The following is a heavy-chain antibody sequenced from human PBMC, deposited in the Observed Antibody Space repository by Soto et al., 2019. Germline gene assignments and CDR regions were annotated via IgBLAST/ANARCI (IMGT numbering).Heavy chain of an antibody. Sequence: EVQLLESGGGLVQPGGSLRLSCAASGFTFSSYAMSWVRQAPGKGLEWVSAISGSGGSTYYADSVKGRFTISRDNSKNTLYLQMNSLRAEDTAVYYCAKARPQAVAGTFQKRYFDYWGQGTLVTVSS. CDR1: GFTFSSYA. CDR3: AKARPQAVAGTFQKRYFDY. D-gene: IGHD6-19*01. V-gene: IGHV3-23*01. J-gene: IGHJ4*02. CDR2: ISGSGGST.